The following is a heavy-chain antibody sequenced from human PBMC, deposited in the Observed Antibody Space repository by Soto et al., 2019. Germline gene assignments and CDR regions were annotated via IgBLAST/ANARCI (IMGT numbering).Heavy chain of an antibody. CDR1: GGHFNTYG. CDR3: ARLKVPMTYGGAVLDY. CDR2: IIPLLGTP. J-gene: IGHJ4*01. V-gene: IGHV1-69*13. D-gene: IGHD3-16*01. Sequence: SVKVACKVSGGHFNTYGIFWVRQAPGQGLEWMGEIIPLLGTPNYAQRFQDRLTISADESTTTAYMELSSLRSEDSAVYLCARLKVPMTYGGAVLDYWGHGTQVTVSS.